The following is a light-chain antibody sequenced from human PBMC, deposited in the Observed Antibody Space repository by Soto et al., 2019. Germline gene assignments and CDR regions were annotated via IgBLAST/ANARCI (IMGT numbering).Light chain of an antibody. CDR3: QQYGSSPPIT. Sequence: EIVLTQSPGTLSLSPGERATLSCRASQSVSSSYLAWYQQKPGQAPRLLINGASSRATGIPDRFSGSGSGTEFTLTIGRLEAEDFAVYYCQQYGSSPPITFGPGTKVDIK. CDR2: GAS. J-gene: IGKJ3*01. V-gene: IGKV3-20*01. CDR1: QSVSSSY.